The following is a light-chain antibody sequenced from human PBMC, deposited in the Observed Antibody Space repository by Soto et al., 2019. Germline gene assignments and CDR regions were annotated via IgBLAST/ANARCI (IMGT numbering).Light chain of an antibody. CDR3: QQYGSSPYT. V-gene: IGKV3-20*01. Sequence: EIVLTQSPGTLSLSPGERAILSCRASQTFTNNHLAWYQQKPGQAPRLLIYGASSRATGIPDRFSGSGSGTDFTLIISGLEPEDSAVYYCQQYGSSPYTFGQGTKLEIK. CDR2: GAS. J-gene: IGKJ2*01. CDR1: QTFTNNH.